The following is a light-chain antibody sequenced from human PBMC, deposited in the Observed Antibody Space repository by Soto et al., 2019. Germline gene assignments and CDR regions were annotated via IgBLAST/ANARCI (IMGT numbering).Light chain of an antibody. CDR1: QSVSSSY. Sequence: EIVLTQSPGTLSLSPGERATLSCRDSQSVSSSYLAWYQQKPGQAPRLLIYGASTRATGIPARFSGSGSGTEFTLTISRLEPEDFAVYYCHQYGTSPQTFGQGTKVDIK. J-gene: IGKJ1*01. V-gene: IGKV3-20*01. CDR3: HQYGTSPQT. CDR2: GAS.